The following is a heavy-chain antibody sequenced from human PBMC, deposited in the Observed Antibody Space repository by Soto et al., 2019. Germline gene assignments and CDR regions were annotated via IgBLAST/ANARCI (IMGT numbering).Heavy chain of an antibody. CDR3: ARASGGVTGTTPVDY. Sequence: QVQLVESGGGVVQPGRSLRLSCAASGFTFSSYGMHWVRQAPGKGLEWVAVIWDDGSNKYYADSVKGRFTISRDNSKNTLYLQMNSLRAEDTAVYYCARASGGVTGTTPVDYWGQGTLVTVSS. V-gene: IGHV3-33*01. D-gene: IGHD1-7*01. CDR1: GFTFSSYG. J-gene: IGHJ4*02. CDR2: IWDDGSNK.